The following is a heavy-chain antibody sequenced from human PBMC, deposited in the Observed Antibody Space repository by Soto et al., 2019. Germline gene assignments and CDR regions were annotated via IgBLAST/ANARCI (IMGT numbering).Heavy chain of an antibody. Sequence: PGESLKISCKGSGHSFTSYWISWARQMPRKDLEWMGRIDPSDSYTNYSPSFQGHVTISADKSISTAYLQWSSLKASDTAMYYCARPYCSSTSFIKCDYYYYGMDVWGQGTTVTSP. J-gene: IGHJ6*02. D-gene: IGHD2-2*01. CDR1: GHSFTSYW. CDR2: IDPSDSYT. CDR3: ARPYCSSTSFIKCDYYYYGMDV. V-gene: IGHV5-10-1*01.